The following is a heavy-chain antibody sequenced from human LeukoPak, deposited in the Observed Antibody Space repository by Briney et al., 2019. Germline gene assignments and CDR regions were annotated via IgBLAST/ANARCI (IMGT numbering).Heavy chain of an antibody. J-gene: IGHJ4*02. V-gene: IGHV4-59*01. Sequence: SETLSLTCTVSSGSISSYYWSWIRQPPGKGLEWIGYIYYSGSTNYNPSLKSRVTISVDTSKNQFSLKLSSVTAADTAVYYCARGPLGPAAGHLNFDYWGQGTLVTVSS. D-gene: IGHD6-13*01. CDR3: ARGPLGPAAGHLNFDY. CDR2: IYYSGST. CDR1: SGSISSYY.